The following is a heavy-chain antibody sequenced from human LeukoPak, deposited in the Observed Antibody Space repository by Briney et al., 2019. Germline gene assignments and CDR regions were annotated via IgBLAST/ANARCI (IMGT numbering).Heavy chain of an antibody. CDR1: GGSISSYY. CDR3: ARAGAMDYYFYYYGIDV. Sequence: SGTLSLTCTGSGGSISSYYWSWIRQPAGKGLEGVGRIYTRCITIYNPSPKTRLTISVDTSNDQFSLKLSSVTAADTAVYYCARAGAMDYYFYYYGIDVWGPGTPVTVSS. V-gene: IGHV4-4*07. J-gene: IGHJ6*02. D-gene: IGHD5-18*01. CDR2: IYTRCIT.